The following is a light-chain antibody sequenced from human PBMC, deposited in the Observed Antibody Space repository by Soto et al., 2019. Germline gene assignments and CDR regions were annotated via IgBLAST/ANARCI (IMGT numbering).Light chain of an antibody. CDR3: QQYGSSPYT. J-gene: IGKJ2*01. CDR1: QSVSSSY. CDR2: GAS. V-gene: IGKV3-20*01. Sequence: EMVLTQSPGTLSLSPGERATLSCRASQSVSSSYLAWYQQKPGQAPRLLIYGASSRATGIPDRFRGSGSGTDFTLTISRLEPEDFAVYYCQQYGSSPYTFGQGTKQEIK.